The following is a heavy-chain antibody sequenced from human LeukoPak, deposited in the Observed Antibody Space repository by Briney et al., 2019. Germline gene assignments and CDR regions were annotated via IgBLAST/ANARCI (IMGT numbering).Heavy chain of an antibody. J-gene: IGHJ4*02. D-gene: IGHD3-9*01. CDR1: GFTFSSYG. CDR2: ISYDGSNK. Sequence: GGSLRLSCAASGFTFSSYGMHWVRQAPGKGLEWVAVISYDGSNKYYADSVKGRFTISRDNSKNTLYLQMNSLRAEDTAVFYCAKDKTYYDILTGYLGYWGQGTLVTVSS. V-gene: IGHV3-30*18. CDR3: AKDKTYYDILTGYLGY.